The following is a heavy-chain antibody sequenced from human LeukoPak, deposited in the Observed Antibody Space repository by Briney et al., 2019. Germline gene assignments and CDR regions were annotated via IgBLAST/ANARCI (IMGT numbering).Heavy chain of an antibody. J-gene: IGHJ4*02. V-gene: IGHV3-48*04. CDR1: GFTFSSYS. Sequence: GGSLRLSCAVSGFTFSSYSMNWVRQAPGKGLEWVSSISSTSSTTYYADSVKGRFTISRDNAKNSLYLQMNSLRGEDTAVYYRAARDSGTWQFDYWGQGTLVTVSS. CDR2: ISSTSSTT. D-gene: IGHD6-25*01. CDR3: AARDSGTWQFDY.